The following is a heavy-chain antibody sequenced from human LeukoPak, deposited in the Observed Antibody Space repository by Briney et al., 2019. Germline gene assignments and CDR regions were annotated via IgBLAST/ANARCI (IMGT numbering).Heavy chain of an antibody. CDR2: ISKDGSDK. CDR3: ARDYWWNYDY. Sequence: GGSLRLSCVASGFIFRNYAMSWVRQAPGKGLEWVAVISKDGSDKYYPGSVRGRFTISRDNSKNTIYLQMDSLRAEDTAIYYCARDYWWNYDYWGQGTLVTVSS. CDR1: GFIFRNYA. V-gene: IGHV3-30-3*01. J-gene: IGHJ4*02. D-gene: IGHD1-7*01.